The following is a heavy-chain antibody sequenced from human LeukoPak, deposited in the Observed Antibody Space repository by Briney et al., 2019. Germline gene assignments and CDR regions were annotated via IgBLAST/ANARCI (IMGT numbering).Heavy chain of an antibody. V-gene: IGHV3-21*01. J-gene: IGHJ4*02. D-gene: IGHD6-19*01. CDR2: ISISSTYI. Sequence: GGSLRLSCAASGFTFNSYSMNWVRQAPGKGLEWVSSISISSTYIYYADSVKGRFTISRDNAKSSLYLQMNSLRAEDTAVYYCARDDIAVAVPFDSWGQGTLVTVSS. CDR1: GFTFNSYS. CDR3: ARDDIAVAVPFDS.